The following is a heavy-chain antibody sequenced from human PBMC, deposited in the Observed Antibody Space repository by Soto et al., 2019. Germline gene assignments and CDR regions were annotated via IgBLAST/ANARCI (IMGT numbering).Heavy chain of an antibody. J-gene: IGHJ5*02. CDR2: IYNSGTT. CDR1: GGSITRGGYY. Sequence: QVQLQESGPGLVKPSETLSLTCTVSGGSITRGGYYWSWIRQHPGKGLEWIGYIYNSGTTYYNPSLKSLVTTSVDMSKNQFSLKLTSVTAADTAVYCCARDPAPWGQGTLVTVSS. CDR3: ARDPAP. V-gene: IGHV4-31*01.